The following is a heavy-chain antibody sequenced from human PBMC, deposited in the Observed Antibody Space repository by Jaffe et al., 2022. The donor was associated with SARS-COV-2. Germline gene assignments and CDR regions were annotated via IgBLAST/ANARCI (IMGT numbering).Heavy chain of an antibody. V-gene: IGHV3-9*01. Sequence: EVQLVESGGGLVQPGRSLRLSCAASGFTFDDYAMHWVRQAPGKGLEWVSGISWNSGSIGYADSVKGRFTISRDNAKNSLYLQMNSLRAEDTALYYCAKEAPYYYDSSGYRSAFDIWGQGTMVTVSS. D-gene: IGHD3-22*01. CDR3: AKEAPYYYDSSGYRSAFDI. J-gene: IGHJ3*02. CDR2: ISWNSGSI. CDR1: GFTFDDYA.